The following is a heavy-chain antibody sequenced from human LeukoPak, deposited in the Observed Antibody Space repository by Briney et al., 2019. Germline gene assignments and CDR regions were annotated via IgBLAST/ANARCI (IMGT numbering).Heavy chain of an antibody. CDR3: ARGVGSGSRLRAGDY. CDR1: GFTFSSYG. J-gene: IGHJ4*02. V-gene: IGHV3-33*01. CDR2: IWYDGSNK. Sequence: GGSLGLSCAASGFTFSSYGMHWVRQAPGKGLEWVAVIWYDGSNKYYADSVKGRFTISRDNSKNTLYLQMNSLRAEDTAVYYCARGVGSGSRLRAGDYWGQGTLVTVSS. D-gene: IGHD1-26*01.